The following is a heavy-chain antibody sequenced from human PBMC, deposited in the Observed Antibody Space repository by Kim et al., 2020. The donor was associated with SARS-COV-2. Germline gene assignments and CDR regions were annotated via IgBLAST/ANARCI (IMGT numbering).Heavy chain of an antibody. V-gene: IGHV3-21*01. Sequence: GGSLRLSCAASGFTFSSYSMNWVRQAPGKGLEWVSSISSSSSNIYYADSVKGRFTISRDNAKNTLYLQMNSLRAEDTAVYYCAREVSVEYCSVCDYNSPAFDSSGEEALLTVS. CDR1: GFTFSSYS. J-gene: IGHJ4*02. D-gene: IGHD3-10*01. CDR2: ISSSSSNI. CDR3: AREVSVEYCSVCDYNSPAFDS.